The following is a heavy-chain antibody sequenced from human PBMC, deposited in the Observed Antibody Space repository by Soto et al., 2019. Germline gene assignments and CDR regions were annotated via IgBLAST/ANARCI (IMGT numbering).Heavy chain of an antibody. D-gene: IGHD3-10*01. CDR2: ISYDGYLK. CDR1: GFTFSTYG. J-gene: IGHJ6*02. Sequence: LRLSCAASGFTFSTYGMQWVRQAPGKGLEWVAVISYDGYLKYYVDAVKGRFTVARDNSKNTLFLEMNSLRVEDTAVYFCAKDFKVSGSHYGTLNYYYGMDVWGQGTTVTVSS. V-gene: IGHV3-30*18. CDR3: AKDFKVSGSHYGTLNYYYGMDV.